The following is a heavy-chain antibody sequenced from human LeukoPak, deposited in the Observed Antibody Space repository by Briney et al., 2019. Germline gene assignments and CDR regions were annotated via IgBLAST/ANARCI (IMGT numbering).Heavy chain of an antibody. D-gene: IGHD3-9*01. Sequence: GGSLRLSCAASGFTFSSYAMSWVRQAPGKGLEWVSAISGTGGDTYYADSVKGRFTISRDNSKNTLYLQMNSLRAEDTAVYYCAKVTGPWYFDFWGQGTLVTVSS. CDR3: AKVTGPWYFDF. CDR1: GFTFSSYA. CDR2: ISGTGGDT. J-gene: IGHJ4*02. V-gene: IGHV3-23*01.